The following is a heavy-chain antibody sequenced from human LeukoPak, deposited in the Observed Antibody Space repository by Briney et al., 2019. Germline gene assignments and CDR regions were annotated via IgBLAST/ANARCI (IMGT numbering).Heavy chain of an antibody. CDR1: GFTFSSYE. V-gene: IGHV3-48*03. CDR2: ISSSGSTI. J-gene: IGHJ3*02. CDR3: ARESGFRGDAFDI. D-gene: IGHD3-10*01. Sequence: GGSLRLSCAASGFTFSSYEMNWVRQAPGKGLEWVSYISSSGSTIYYADSVKGRFIISRDNAKNSLYPQMNSLRAEDTAVYYCARESGFRGDAFDIWGQGTMVTVSS.